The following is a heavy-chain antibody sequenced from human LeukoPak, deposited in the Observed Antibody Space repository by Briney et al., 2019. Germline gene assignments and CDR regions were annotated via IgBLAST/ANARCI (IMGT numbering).Heavy chain of an antibody. CDR1: GFTFSSYA. V-gene: IGHV3-64*01. D-gene: IGHD1-26*01. CDR2: ISSNGGST. Sequence: GGSLRLSSAASGFTFSSYAMHWVRHAPGERLEYVSAISSNGGSTYYANSVKGRFTISRDNSKNTLYLQMGSLRAEDMAVYYCARKGPGSYYYYYMDVWGKGTTVTVSS. J-gene: IGHJ6*03. CDR3: ARKGPGSYYYYYMDV.